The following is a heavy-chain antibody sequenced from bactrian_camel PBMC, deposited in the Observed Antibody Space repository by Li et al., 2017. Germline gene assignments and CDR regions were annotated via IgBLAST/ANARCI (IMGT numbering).Heavy chain of an antibody. J-gene: IGHJ4*01. V-gene: IGHV3-3*01. CDR1: GHSRGSNC. D-gene: IGHD3*01. CDR3: AANPYNGCLGRDVTEYRY. Sequence: HVQLVESGGGSVQAGGSLRLSCVVSGHSRGSNCVGWYRLPPGRAPAEREGIAAIRRSGGETWYAGSVKGRFTISQDNAKNTVYLQMNSLKPEDTAMYYCAANPYNGCLGRDVTEYRYWGQGTQVTVS. CDR2: IRRSGGET.